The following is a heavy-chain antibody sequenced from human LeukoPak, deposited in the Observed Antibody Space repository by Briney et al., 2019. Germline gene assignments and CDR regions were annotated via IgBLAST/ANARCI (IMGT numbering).Heavy chain of an antibody. CDR2: INHSGST. CDR1: GGSFSGYY. CDR3: ARRQEAAAGLYYYYYGMDV. J-gene: IGHJ6*02. Sequence: SETLSLTCAVYGGSFSGYYWSWIRQPPGKGLEWIGEINHSGSTNYNPSLKSRVTISVDTSKNQFSLKLSSVTAADTAVYYCARRQEAAAGLYYYYYGMDVWGQGTTVTVSS. D-gene: IGHD6-13*01. V-gene: IGHV4-34*01.